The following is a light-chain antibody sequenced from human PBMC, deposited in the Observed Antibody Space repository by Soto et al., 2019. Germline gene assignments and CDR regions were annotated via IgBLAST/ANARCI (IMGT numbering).Light chain of an antibody. CDR1: QSISSSF. J-gene: IGKJ5*01. Sequence: EIVVTQSPGILSLCPGERASLSCGASQSISSSFLAWYQQKPGQAPRLLIYGASSRATGIPDRFSGTGSETDFTLTISSLEPEDFAVYYCRHSDNSPITFGGGTRLEIK. CDR2: GAS. CDR3: RHSDNSPIT. V-gene: IGKV3-20*01.